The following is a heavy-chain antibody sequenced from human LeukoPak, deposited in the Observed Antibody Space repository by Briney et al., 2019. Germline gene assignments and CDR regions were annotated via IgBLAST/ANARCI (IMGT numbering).Heavy chain of an antibody. V-gene: IGHV3-74*01. D-gene: IGHD3-16*01. CDR2: VNGDGSST. J-gene: IGHJ6*02. CDR3: ARDTSYGMDV. CDR1: GFTFRSYW. Sequence: GGSLRLSCAASGFTFRSYWMHWVRQVSGKGLVWVSRVNGDGSSTTYADSVKGRFSTSRDNAKNTVYLHMNSLRDEDTAVYYCARDTSYGMDVWGQGTTVTVSS.